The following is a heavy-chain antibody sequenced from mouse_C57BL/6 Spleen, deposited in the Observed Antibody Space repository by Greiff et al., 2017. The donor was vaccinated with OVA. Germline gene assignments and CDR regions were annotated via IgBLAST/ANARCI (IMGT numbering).Heavy chain of an antibody. CDR3: ARRYYGSSYWYFDV. D-gene: IGHD1-1*01. Sequence: VQLQQPGAELVRPGSSVKLSCKASGYTFTSYWMDWVKQRPGQGLEWIGNIYPSDSETHYNQKFKDKATLTVDKSSSTAYMQLSSLTSEDSAVYYCARRYYGSSYWYFDVGGTGTTVTVSS. J-gene: IGHJ1*03. CDR2: IYPSDSET. V-gene: IGHV1-61*01. CDR1: GYTFTSYW.